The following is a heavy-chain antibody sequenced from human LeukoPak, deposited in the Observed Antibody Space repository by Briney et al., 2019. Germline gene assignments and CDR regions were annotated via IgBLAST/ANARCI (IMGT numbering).Heavy chain of an antibody. CDR2: IDPSGGST. CDR1: GYTFTRYY. CDR3: ARDKSGTTQGDFDY. V-gene: IGHV1-46*01. J-gene: IGHJ4*02. Sequence: ASVKVSCMASGYTFTRYYMHWVRQGPGQGLAWMGIIDPSGGSTSYAQKFQGRVTMTRDTSTSTVYMELSGLRSEDTAVYYCARDKSGTTQGDFDYWGQGTLVTVSS. D-gene: IGHD1-1*01.